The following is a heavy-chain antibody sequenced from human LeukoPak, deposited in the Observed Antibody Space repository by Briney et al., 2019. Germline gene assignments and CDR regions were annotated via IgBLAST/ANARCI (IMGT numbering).Heavy chain of an antibody. J-gene: IGHJ4*02. D-gene: IGHD3/OR15-3a*01. CDR1: GFTFSSYG. Sequence: PGGSLRLSCAASGFTFSSYGMHWVRQAPGKGLEWVAVISYDGSNKYYADSVKGRFTISRDNSKNTLYLQMNSLRAEDTAVYYCAKVGLHYSFDYWGQGTLVTVSS. V-gene: IGHV3-30*18. CDR3: AKVGLHYSFDY. CDR2: ISYDGSNK.